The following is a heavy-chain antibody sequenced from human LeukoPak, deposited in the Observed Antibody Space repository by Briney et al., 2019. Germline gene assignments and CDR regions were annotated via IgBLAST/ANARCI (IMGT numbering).Heavy chain of an antibody. CDR2: ISGSGGST. D-gene: IGHD5-12*01. J-gene: IGHJ4*02. V-gene: IGHV3-23*01. Sequence: GGSLRLSCAASGFTFSSYAMSWVRQAPGKGLEWVSAISGSGGSTYYADSVKGRFTISRDNSKNTLYLQMNSLRAEDTALYYCARDWGSGYDLGDHFDYWGQGTLVTVSS. CDR3: ARDWGSGYDLGDHFDY. CDR1: GFTFSSYA.